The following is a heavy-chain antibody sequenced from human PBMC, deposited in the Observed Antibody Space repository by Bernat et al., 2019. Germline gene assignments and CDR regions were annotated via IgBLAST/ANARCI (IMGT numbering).Heavy chain of an antibody. Sequence: QVQLVESGGGVVQPGRSLRLSCAASEFTFSSYGMHWVRQAPGKGLEWVAVIWYDGSNKYYADSVKGRFTISRDNSKNTLYLQMNSLRAEDTAVYYCARDSWLYGDSGGGYFQHWGQGTLVTVSS. CDR1: EFTFSSYG. CDR3: ARDSWLYGDSGGGYFQH. D-gene: IGHD4-17*01. CDR2: IWYDGSNK. V-gene: IGHV3-33*01. J-gene: IGHJ1*01.